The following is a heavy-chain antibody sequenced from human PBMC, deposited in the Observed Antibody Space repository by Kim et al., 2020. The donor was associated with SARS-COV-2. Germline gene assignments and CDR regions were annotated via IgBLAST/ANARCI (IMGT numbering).Heavy chain of an antibody. Sequence: SETLSLTCTVSGGSISSYYWSWIRQPPGKGLEWIGYIYYSGSTNYNPSLKSRVTISVDTSKNQFSLKLSSVTAADTAVYYCARDARYYYDSSGYYYVYYGMDVWGQGTTVTVSS. CDR2: IYYSGST. J-gene: IGHJ6*02. CDR3: ARDARYYYDSSGYYYVYYGMDV. CDR1: GGSISSYY. D-gene: IGHD3-22*01. V-gene: IGHV4-59*13.